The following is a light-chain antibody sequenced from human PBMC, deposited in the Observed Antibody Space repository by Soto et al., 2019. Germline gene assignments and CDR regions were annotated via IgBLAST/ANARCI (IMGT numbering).Light chain of an antibody. CDR1: SSDVGRYNY. J-gene: IGLJ2*01. Sequence: QSALTQPRSVSGSPGQSVTISCTGTSSDVGRYNYVSWYQQHPGKAPKLMVYEVSNRPSGVSNRFSGSKSGNTAYLTISGLQAEDEADYYCSSYTSSSTLVFGGGTKLTVL. V-gene: IGLV2-14*01. CDR2: EVS. CDR3: SSYTSSSTLV.